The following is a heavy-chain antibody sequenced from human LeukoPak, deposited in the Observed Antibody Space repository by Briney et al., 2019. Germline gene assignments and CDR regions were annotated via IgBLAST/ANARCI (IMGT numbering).Heavy chain of an antibody. D-gene: IGHD3-3*01. CDR2: ISYDGSNK. Sequence: GGSLRLSCAASGFTFSSYAMHWVRQAPGKGLEWVAVISYDGSNKYYADSVKGRFTISRDNSKNTLYLQMNSLRAEDTAVYYCARDITIFGVVIIPFSAFDIWGQGTVVTVSS. CDR1: GFTFSSYA. CDR3: ARDITIFGVVIIPFSAFDI. V-gene: IGHV3-30*04. J-gene: IGHJ3*02.